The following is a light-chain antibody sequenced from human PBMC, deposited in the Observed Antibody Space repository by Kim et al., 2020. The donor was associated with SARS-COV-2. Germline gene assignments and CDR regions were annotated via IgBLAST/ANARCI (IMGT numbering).Light chain of an antibody. CDR3: VLYMGIGSRV. CDR1: SGSVSTSQY. J-gene: IGLJ3*02. Sequence: QTVVTQEPSCSVSPGGTVTLTCGLNSGSVSTSQYPSWYQQSPGKAPRTLIYNTSTRSSGVPDRFSGSILGNKAALTITGAQADDESDYYSVLYMGIGSRVFGGGTQLTVL. V-gene: IGLV8-61*01. CDR2: NTS.